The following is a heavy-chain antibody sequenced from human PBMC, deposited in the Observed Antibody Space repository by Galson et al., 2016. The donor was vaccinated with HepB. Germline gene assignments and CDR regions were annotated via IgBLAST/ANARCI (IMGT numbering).Heavy chain of an antibody. Sequence: SLRLSCAASGIIFSDAWMNWVRQAPGKGLEWLGRIKSKTDGGTIDYAAPVKGRFTISRDDSKNTLYLQMNSLKTEDTAVYSRTTSSSGWYEYKGDFDYWGQGTLVTVSS. D-gene: IGHD6-19*01. CDR3: TTSSSGWYEYKGDFDY. V-gene: IGHV3-15*01. J-gene: IGHJ4*02. CDR1: GIIFSDAW. CDR2: IKSKTDGGTI.